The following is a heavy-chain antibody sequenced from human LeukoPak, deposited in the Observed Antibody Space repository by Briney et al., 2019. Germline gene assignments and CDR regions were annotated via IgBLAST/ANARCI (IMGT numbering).Heavy chain of an antibody. J-gene: IGHJ5*02. D-gene: IGHD3-9*01. Sequence: GASVKVSCKASGYTFTSYGISWVRQAPGQGLEWMGIINPSGGSTSYAQKFQGRVTMTRDTSTSTVYMELSSLRSEDTAVYYCAREDLVISGWFDPWGQGTLVTVSS. CDR3: AREDLVISGWFDP. CDR2: INPSGGST. V-gene: IGHV1-46*01. CDR1: GYTFTSYG.